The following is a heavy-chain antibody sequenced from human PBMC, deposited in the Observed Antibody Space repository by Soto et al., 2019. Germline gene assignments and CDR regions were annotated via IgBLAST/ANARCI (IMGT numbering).Heavy chain of an antibody. D-gene: IGHD3-22*01. Sequence: EVQLMECGGGLVKPGGSLRLSCAASGFTFSSYSMNWVRQAPGKGLEWVSSISSSSSYIYYADSVKGRFTISRDNAKNSLYLQMNSLRAEDTAVYYCARDPTGYYDSSGYLDWGQGTLVTVSS. CDR1: GFTFSSYS. CDR2: ISSSSSYI. J-gene: IGHJ4*02. V-gene: IGHV3-21*01. CDR3: ARDPTGYYDSSGYLD.